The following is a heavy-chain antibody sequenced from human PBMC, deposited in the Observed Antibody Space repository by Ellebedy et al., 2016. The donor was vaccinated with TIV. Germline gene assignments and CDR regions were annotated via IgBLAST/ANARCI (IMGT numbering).Heavy chain of an antibody. CDR3: VKDLKSPSGPVHPIFYCFDT. CDR2: ISYDGRNK. J-gene: IGHJ5*02. V-gene: IGHV3-30*18. D-gene: IGHD3-3*01. CDR1: GLTFSRHP. Sequence: PGGSLRLSCAASGLTFSRHPMSCVRQTPDQGLEWVAIISYDGRNKYYADSVKGRFTISRDNSKNTLYLQMDSLSAEDSAVYHCVKDLKSPSGPVHPIFYCFDTWGQGALVTVSS.